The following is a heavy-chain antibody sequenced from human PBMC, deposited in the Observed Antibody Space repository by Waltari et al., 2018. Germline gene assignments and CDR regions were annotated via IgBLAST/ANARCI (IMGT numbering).Heavy chain of an antibody. D-gene: IGHD3-10*01. V-gene: IGHV3-9*01. CDR2: ISWNGGTI. J-gene: IGHJ4*02. Sequence: EVQLVESGGGLVQPGGSLGLSCSASGFPFDDFSFSWVRLVAGRGLEWGSAISWNGGTIAYADSVKGRFTISRDNTKSSLHLQMHSLRTEDTAVYYCAKDMRLRGILITSVDFWGQGIPVTVSS. CDR3: AKDMRLRGILITSVDF. CDR1: GFPFDDFS.